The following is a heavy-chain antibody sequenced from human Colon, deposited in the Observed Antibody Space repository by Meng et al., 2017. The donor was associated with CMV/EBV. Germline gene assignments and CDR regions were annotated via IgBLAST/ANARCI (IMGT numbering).Heavy chain of an antibody. Sequence: CALSGVSVSPHCGAWTWLRQSPSRGLEWLGRTYYRSKWYNDYAVSVKSRITINPDTSKNQFSLQLTSVTPEDTAVYYCAKSLPHFDYWGQGTLVTVSS. CDR1: GVSVSPHCGA. D-gene: IGHD2-15*01. CDR3: AKSLPHFDY. CDR2: TYYRSKWYN. J-gene: IGHJ4*02. V-gene: IGHV6-1*01.